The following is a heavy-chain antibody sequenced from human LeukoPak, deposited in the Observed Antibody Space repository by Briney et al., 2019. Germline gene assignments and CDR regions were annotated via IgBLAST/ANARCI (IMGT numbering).Heavy chain of an antibody. D-gene: IGHD3-3*01. CDR3: AKTPREWRLYYYYYMDV. CDR1: GFIFSSYA. CDR2: ISGSGGRT. V-gene: IGHV3-23*01. J-gene: IGHJ6*03. Sequence: GGSLRLSCAASGFIFSSYAMSWVRQAPGKGLEWVSAISGSGGRTYYADSVKGRFTISRDNSKNTLYLQMNSLRAEDTAVYYCAKTPREWRLYYYYYMDVWGKGPTVTVSS.